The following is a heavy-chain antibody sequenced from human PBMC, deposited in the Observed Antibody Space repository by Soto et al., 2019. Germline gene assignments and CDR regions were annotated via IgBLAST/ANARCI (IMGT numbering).Heavy chain of an antibody. CDR1: GGTFSSYA. Sequence: QVQLVQSGAEVKKPGSSVKVSCKASGGTFSSYAISWVRQAPGQGLEWMGGIIPIFGTANYAQKFQGRVTITADESTSTAYMELSSLRSEDTAVYYCAPVPYIVGASLDAGNWFDPWGQGTLVTVSS. CDR2: IIPIFGTA. CDR3: APVPYIVGASLDAGNWFDP. J-gene: IGHJ5*02. D-gene: IGHD1-26*01. V-gene: IGHV1-69*12.